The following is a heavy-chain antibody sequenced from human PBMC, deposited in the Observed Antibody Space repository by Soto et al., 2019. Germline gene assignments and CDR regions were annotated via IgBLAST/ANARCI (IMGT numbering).Heavy chain of an antibody. D-gene: IGHD6-13*01. CDR1: GYTFTSYG. Sequence: ASVKVSCKASGYTFTSYGISWVRQAPGQGLEWMGWISAYNGNTNYAQKLQGRVTMTTDTSTSTAYMELRSLRSDDTAVYYCARDRRMAAAGDFAYWGQGTLVTVSS. V-gene: IGHV1-18*01. CDR3: ARDRRMAAAGDFAY. J-gene: IGHJ4*02. CDR2: ISAYNGNT.